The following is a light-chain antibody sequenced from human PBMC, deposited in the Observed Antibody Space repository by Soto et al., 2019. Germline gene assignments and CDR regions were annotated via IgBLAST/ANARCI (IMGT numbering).Light chain of an antibody. V-gene: IGKV1-5*01. Sequence: DLPMTQSRSTLSAPVGDRESNSGGVGQSISSWLAWYQQKPGKAPKLLIYDASSLESGVPSRFSGSGSGTEITLTISSLQPDDLATYYCQQYNSYSWTFGQGTKVDIK. CDR1: QSISSW. J-gene: IGKJ1*01. CDR3: QQYNSYSWT. CDR2: DAS.